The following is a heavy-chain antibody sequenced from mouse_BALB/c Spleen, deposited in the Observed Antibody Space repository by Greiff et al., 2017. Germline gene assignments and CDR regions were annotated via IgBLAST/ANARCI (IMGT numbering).Heavy chain of an antibody. J-gene: IGHJ1*01. Sequence: EVKLVESGGGLVQPGGSMKLSCVASGFTFSNYWMNWVRQSPEKGLEWVAEIRLKSNNYATHYAESVKGRFTISRDDSKSSVYLQMNNLRAEDTGIYYCTRRSTTGDWYFDVWGAGTTVTVSS. V-gene: IGHV6-6*02. CDR1: GFTFSNYW. D-gene: IGHD2-14*01. CDR2: IRLKSNNYAT. CDR3: TRRSTTGDWYFDV.